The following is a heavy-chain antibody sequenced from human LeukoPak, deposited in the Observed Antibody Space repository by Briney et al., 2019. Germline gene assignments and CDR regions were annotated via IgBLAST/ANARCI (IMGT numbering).Heavy chain of an antibody. CDR1: GGSISSYY. J-gene: IGHJ4*02. Sequence: PSETLSLTCTVSGGSISSYYWSWIRQPAGRGLEWIGRIYTSGSTNYNPSLKSRVTMSVDTSKNQSSLKLSSVTAADTAVYYCARGTLHGVVTPLQYWGQGTPVTVSP. D-gene: IGHD3-3*01. CDR2: IYTSGST. CDR3: ARGTLHGVVTPLQY. V-gene: IGHV4-4*07.